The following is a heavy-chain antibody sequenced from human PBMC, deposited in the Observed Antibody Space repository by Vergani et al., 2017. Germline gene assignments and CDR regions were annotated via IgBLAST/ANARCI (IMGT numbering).Heavy chain of an antibody. Sequence: QVQLVESGGGVVQRGGSLRLSCAPSGFTLSNYDMQWIRQGPGKGLEFVAFLQFDGNNQYYADTVKGRFTLSRDFSKNTLYLQMNSLRTDDTATYYCAKHFRGWGIDYWGQGTQVIVSS. CDR3: AKHFRGWGIDY. D-gene: IGHD3-16*01. J-gene: IGHJ4*02. CDR1: GFTLSNYD. CDR2: LQFDGNNQ. V-gene: IGHV3-30*02.